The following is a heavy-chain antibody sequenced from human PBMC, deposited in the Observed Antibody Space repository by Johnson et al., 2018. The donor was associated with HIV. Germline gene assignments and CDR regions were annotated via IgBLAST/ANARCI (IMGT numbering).Heavy chain of an antibody. CDR3: ARATTPHDAFDI. CDR2: ISYDGSNK. V-gene: IGHV3-30*19. Sequence: VQLVESGGGVVQPGRSLRLSCAASGFTFSSYGMHWVRQAPGKGLEWVAVISYDGSNKYYADSVKGRFTISRDNSKNTLYLQMNSLRAEDTAVYYCARATTPHDAFDIWGQGTMVTVSS. J-gene: IGHJ3*02. D-gene: IGHD1-1*01. CDR1: GFTFSSYG.